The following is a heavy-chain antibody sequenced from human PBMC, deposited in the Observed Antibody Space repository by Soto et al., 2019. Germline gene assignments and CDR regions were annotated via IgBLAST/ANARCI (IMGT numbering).Heavy chain of an antibody. Sequence: EVQLLESGGGLVQPGGSLRLSCAASGFTFSSYAMSWVRQAPGKGLEWVSAISGSGGSTYYADSVKGRFTISRDNPKNTLYQQQNSRRAEDKDVYYCAKDLYDYGDDRDPDYFEYWGQGTLVTVSS. CDR3: AKDLYDYGDDRDPDYFEY. V-gene: IGHV3-23*01. CDR1: GFTFSSYA. J-gene: IGHJ4*02. D-gene: IGHD4-17*01. CDR2: ISGSGGST.